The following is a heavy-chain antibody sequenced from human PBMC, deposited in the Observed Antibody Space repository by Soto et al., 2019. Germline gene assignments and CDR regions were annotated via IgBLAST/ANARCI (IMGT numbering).Heavy chain of an antibody. J-gene: IGHJ4*02. V-gene: IGHV3-48*02. CDR3: AFSGSYGVY. Sequence: VQLVESGGGLVQPGGSLRLSCAASGFTFSNYNMNWVRQAPGKGLEWVSYISRSSSTIYYADSVKDRFTISRDDAKNSLYLQMNSLRYDDTAVYYCAFSGSYGVYWGQGTLVTVSS. CDR1: GFTFSNYN. CDR2: ISRSSSTI. D-gene: IGHD1-26*01.